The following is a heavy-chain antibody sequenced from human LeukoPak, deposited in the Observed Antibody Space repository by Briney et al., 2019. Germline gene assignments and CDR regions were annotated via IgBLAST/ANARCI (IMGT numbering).Heavy chain of an antibody. CDR1: GGSISSSSYY. CDR3: ARHLGSSTWENTFDI. CDR2: IYSSGST. V-gene: IGHV4-39*01. D-gene: IGHD6-13*01. Sequence: SETLSLTCTVSGGSISSSSYYWGWIRQPPGKGLEWIGNIYSSGSTYYNPSLKSRVTISVDTSKNQLSLKLRSVTAADTAVYYCARHLGSSTWENTFDIWGQGTMVTVSS. J-gene: IGHJ3*02.